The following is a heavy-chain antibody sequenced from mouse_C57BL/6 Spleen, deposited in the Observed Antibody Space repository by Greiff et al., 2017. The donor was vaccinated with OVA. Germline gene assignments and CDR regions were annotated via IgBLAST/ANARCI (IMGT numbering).Heavy chain of an antibody. CDR1: GYTFTSYW. Sequence: QVQLQQPGAELVKPGASVKLSCKASGYTFTSYWMHWVKPRPGRGLEWIGRIDPNSGGTKYNEKFKSKATLTVDKPSSTAYMQLSSLTSEDSAVYYCARTPIITTVVAYYFDYWGQGTTLTVSS. CDR2: IDPNSGGT. D-gene: IGHD1-1*01. V-gene: IGHV1-72*01. J-gene: IGHJ2*01. CDR3: ARTPIITTVVAYYFDY.